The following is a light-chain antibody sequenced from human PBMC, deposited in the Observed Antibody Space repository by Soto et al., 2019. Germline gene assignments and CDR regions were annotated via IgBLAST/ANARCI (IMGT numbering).Light chain of an antibody. CDR1: QSVSSSF. CDR2: GAS. J-gene: IGKJ1*01. Sequence: EIVLTQSPGTLSLSPGERATLSCRASQSVSSSFLAWYQQKPDQAPRLLIYGASSRATGIPDRFSGSGSGTHFTLTISRLEPEDFAVYYCQQYGSSPWTFGQGTKVEIK. V-gene: IGKV3-20*01. CDR3: QQYGSSPWT.